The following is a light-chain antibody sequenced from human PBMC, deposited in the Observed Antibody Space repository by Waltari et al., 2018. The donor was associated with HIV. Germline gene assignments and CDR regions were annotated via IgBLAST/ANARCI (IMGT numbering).Light chain of an antibody. CDR3: QQYRRFPVT. Sequence: DIQMTQSPSTLSASIGDRVTITCRASQSITNFWAAYQQKPGRAPNLLISQASILQSGVPSNFSGSGSGTHFTLSISGLRLDDFSTYYCQQYRRFPVTFGQGTKL. V-gene: IGKV1-5*03. J-gene: IGKJ2*01. CDR2: QAS. CDR1: QSITNF.